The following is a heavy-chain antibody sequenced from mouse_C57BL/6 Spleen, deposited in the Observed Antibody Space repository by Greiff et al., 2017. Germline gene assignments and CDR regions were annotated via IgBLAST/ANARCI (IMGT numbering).Heavy chain of an antibody. CDR1: GYSITSGYY. D-gene: IGHD2-4*01. CDR2: ISYDGSN. V-gene: IGHV3-6*01. Sequence: LQESGPGLVKPSQSLSLTCSVTGYSITSGYYWNWLRQFPGNKLEWMGYISYDGSNNYNPSLKKRISITRDTSKNQLFLKLNSVTTEDTATYYCARGDYDGFAYWGQGTLVTVSA. CDR3: ARGDYDGFAY. J-gene: IGHJ3*01.